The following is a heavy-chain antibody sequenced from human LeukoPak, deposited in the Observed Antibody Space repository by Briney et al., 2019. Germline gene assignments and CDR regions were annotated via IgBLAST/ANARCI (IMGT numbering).Heavy chain of an antibody. J-gene: IGHJ5*02. CDR2: ISSSGSTI. Sequence: GGSLRLSCAASGFTFSSYEMNWVRQAPGKGLEWVSYISSSGSTIYYADSVKGRFTISRDNAKSSLYLQMNSLRAEDTAVYYCAREATSGYSSGWYDNWFDPWGQGTLVTVSS. D-gene: IGHD6-19*01. V-gene: IGHV3-48*03. CDR1: GFTFSSYE. CDR3: AREATSGYSSGWYDNWFDP.